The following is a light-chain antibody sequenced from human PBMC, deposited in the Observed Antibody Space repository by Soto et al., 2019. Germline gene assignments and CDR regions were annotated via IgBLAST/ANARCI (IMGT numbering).Light chain of an antibody. CDR3: QQYDDWLRLT. J-gene: IGKJ4*01. CDR1: QSVNIY. CDR2: GAS. Sequence: EIVMTQSPATLSVSPGERATLSCRASQSVNIYLAWYQQKPGQAPRLLIFGASYRATGIPARFSGSGSGTEFNQTISSLQSEDFAVYFCQQYDDWLRLTFGGGTKVEIK. V-gene: IGKV3D-15*01.